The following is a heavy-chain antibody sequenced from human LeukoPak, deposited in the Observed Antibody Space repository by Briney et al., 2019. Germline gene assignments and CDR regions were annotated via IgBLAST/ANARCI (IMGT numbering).Heavy chain of an antibody. D-gene: IGHD3-10*02. Sequence: PGGSLRLSCAASGFSISTYSMNWVRQAPEKGLEWVSYISSSGSTRYYADSVKGRFTVSRDNAKNSLYLQMNSLRVEDTAVYYCAELGITMIGGVWGKGTTVTISS. J-gene: IGHJ6*04. V-gene: IGHV3-48*04. CDR2: ISSSGSTR. CDR1: GFSISTYS. CDR3: AELGITMIGGV.